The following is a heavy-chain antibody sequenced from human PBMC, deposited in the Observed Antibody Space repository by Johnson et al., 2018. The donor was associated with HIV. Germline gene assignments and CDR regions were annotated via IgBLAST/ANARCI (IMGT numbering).Heavy chain of an antibody. J-gene: IGHJ3*02. CDR1: GFTFSSYG. CDR3: AKCRGLGARGAFDI. V-gene: IGHV3-30*18. CDR2: ISYAGSNK. Sequence: QVQLVESGGGVVQPGRSLRLSCAASGFTFSSYGMHWVRQAPGKGLECVAVISYAGSNKYYADSVKCRFTISRDNSKNTLYLQMSSLRAEDTAVYYCAKCRGLGARGAFDIWGQGTMVTVSS. D-gene: IGHD5-12*01.